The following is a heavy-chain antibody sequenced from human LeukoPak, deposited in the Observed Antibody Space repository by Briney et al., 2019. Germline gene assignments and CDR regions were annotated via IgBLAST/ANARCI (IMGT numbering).Heavy chain of an antibody. D-gene: IGHD3-22*01. CDR1: GFTFSSYA. CDR3: AKFYYYDSSGYFAYMDV. J-gene: IGHJ6*03. CDR2: ISGGGGST. Sequence: PGGSLRLSCAASGFTFSSYAMSWVRQAPGKGLEWVSAISGGGGSTYYADSVKGRFTIPRHNSKNTLYLQMNSLRAEDTAVYYCAKFYYYDSSGYFAYMDVWGKGTTVTVSS. V-gene: IGHV3-23*01.